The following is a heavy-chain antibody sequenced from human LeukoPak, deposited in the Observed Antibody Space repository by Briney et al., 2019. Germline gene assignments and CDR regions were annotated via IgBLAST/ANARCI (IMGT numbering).Heavy chain of an antibody. CDR3: AKDAEYCSGDSCYSPYYYYMDV. CDR1: GFTFSSYA. J-gene: IGHJ6*03. D-gene: IGHD2-15*01. V-gene: IGHV3-23*01. Sequence: PGGSLRLSCAASGFTFSSYAMSWVRQAPGKGLEWVSAISGSGGSTYYADSVKGRFTISRDNSKNTLYLQMNSLRAEDTAVYYCAKDAEYCSGDSCYSPYYYYMDVWGKGTTVTVSS. CDR2: ISGSGGST.